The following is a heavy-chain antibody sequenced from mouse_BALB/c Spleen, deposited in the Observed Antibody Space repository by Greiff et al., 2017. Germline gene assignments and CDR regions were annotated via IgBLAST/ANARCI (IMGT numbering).Heavy chain of an antibody. Sequence: VQLQQSGPELVKTGASVKISCKASGYSFTDYYMHWVKQSPEKSFEWIGEINPSTGGTSYNQKFKGKATLTVDKSSSTAYMQLKSLTSEDSAVYYCPSIDYGNYVGYWGQGTTLTVSA. CDR3: PSIDYGNYVGY. CDR2: INPSTGGT. D-gene: IGHD2-1*01. CDR1: GYSFTDYY. V-gene: IGHV1-42*01. J-gene: IGHJ2*01.